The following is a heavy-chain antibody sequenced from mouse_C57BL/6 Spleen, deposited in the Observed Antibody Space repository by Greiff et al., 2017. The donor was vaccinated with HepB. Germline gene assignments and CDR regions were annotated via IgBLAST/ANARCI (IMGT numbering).Heavy chain of an antibody. Sequence: DVKLVESGGDLVKPGGSLKLSCAASGFTFSSYGMSWVRQTPDKRLEWVATISSGGSYTYYPDSVKGRFTISRDNAKNTLYLQMSSLKSEDTAMYYCARHDYSNFWFAYWGQGTLVTVSA. CDR1: GFTFSSYG. CDR2: ISSGGSYT. J-gene: IGHJ3*01. CDR3: ARHDYSNFWFAY. V-gene: IGHV5-6*02. D-gene: IGHD2-5*01.